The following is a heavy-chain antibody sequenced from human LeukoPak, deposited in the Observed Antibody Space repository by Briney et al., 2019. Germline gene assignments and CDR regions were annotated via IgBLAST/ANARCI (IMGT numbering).Heavy chain of an antibody. CDR2: ISYDGSNR. CDR3: AKFGSRLRSYYYYMDV. V-gene: IGHV3-30*18. D-gene: IGHD3-10*01. CDR1: GYSFTSYW. Sequence: GESLKISCKGSGYSFTSYWIGWVRQAPGKGLEWVAVISYDGSNRSYADSVKGRFTISRDNSKNTLYLQMNSLRAEDTAVYYCAKFGSRLRSYYYYMDVWDKGTTVTISS. J-gene: IGHJ6*03.